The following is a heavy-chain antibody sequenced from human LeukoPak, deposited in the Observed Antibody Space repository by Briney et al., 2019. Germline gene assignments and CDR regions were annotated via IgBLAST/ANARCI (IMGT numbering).Heavy chain of an antibody. CDR1: GFTFSSYA. Sequence: GGSLRLSCAASGFTFSSYAMSWVRQAPGKGLEWVSYISTSSNTRYYADSVKGRFTISRDNAKNSLYLQMNSLRAEDTAVYYCASGALYSSGTFDYWGQGTLVTVSS. CDR2: ISTSSNTR. V-gene: IGHV3-48*04. CDR3: ASGALYSSGTFDY. D-gene: IGHD3-22*01. J-gene: IGHJ4*02.